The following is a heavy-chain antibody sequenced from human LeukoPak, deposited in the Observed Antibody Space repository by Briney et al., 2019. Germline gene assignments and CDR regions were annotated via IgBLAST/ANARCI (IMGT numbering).Heavy chain of an antibody. CDR2: MHPNSGNT. V-gene: IGHV1-8*03. D-gene: IGHD1-26*01. Sequence: GASVKVSCKASGYTFTSYDINWVRQATGQGLEWMGWMHPNSGNTGYAQKFQGRVTITRNTSISTVYMELSSLRSEDTAVYDCAWAGSYSGAFDIWGQGTMVTVSS. CDR3: AWAGSYSGAFDI. CDR1: GYTFTSYD. J-gene: IGHJ3*02.